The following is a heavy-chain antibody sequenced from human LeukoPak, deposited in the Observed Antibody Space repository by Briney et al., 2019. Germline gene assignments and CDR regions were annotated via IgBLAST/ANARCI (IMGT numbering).Heavy chain of an antibody. CDR1: GFTFSTNA. J-gene: IGHJ4*02. Sequence: GGSLRLSCLTSGFTFSTNAMSWVRQAPGKGLEWISGISGSGASTYYADSVTGRFTISRDNSKNTLYLQMNSLRAEDTAVYYCAKVPKKTYYFDYWGQGTLVTVSS. CDR3: AKVPKKTYYFDY. CDR2: ISGSGAST. V-gene: IGHV3-23*01.